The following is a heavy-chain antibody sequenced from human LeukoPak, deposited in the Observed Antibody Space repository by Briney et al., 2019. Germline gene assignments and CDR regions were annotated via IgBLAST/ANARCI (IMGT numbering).Heavy chain of an antibody. D-gene: IGHD2-15*01. J-gene: IGHJ6*02. CDR3: ARAPYCSGGSCYFYYYYGMDV. V-gene: IGHV3-23*01. CDR1: GFTFSSYA. Sequence: GGSLRLSCAASGFTFSSYAMSWVRQAPGKGLEWVSAISGSGGSTYYADSVKGRFTISRDNSKNTLYLQMNSLRAEDTAVYYCARAPYCSGGSCYFYYYYGMDVWGQGTTVTVSS. CDR2: ISGSGGST.